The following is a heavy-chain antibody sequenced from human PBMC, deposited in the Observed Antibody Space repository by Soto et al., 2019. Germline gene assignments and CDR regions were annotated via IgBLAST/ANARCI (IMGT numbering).Heavy chain of an antibody. Sequence: SETLSLTCAVSGYSISSGYYWGWIRQPPGKGLEWIGSIYHSGSTYYNPSLKSRVTISVDTSKNQFSLKLSSVTAADTAVYYCARDAPYNYDSSGSTRRWFDPWGQGTLVTVSS. V-gene: IGHV4-38-2*02. CDR3: ARDAPYNYDSSGSTRRWFDP. D-gene: IGHD3-22*01. CDR2: IYHSGST. CDR1: GYSISSGYY. J-gene: IGHJ5*02.